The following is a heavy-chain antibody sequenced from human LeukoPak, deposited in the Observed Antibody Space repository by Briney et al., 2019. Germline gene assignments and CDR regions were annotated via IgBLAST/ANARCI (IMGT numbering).Heavy chain of an antibody. CDR2: IIPIFGTA. CDR3: ATDGRRGYSGYDQFDY. CDR1: GCTFSSYA. V-gene: IGHV1-69*01. J-gene: IGHJ4*02. D-gene: IGHD5-12*01. Sequence: SVKVSCKASGCTFSSYAISWVRQAPGQGLEWMGGIIPIFGTANYAQKFQSRVTITADESTSTAYMELSSLRSEDTAVYYCATDGRRGYSGYDQFDYWGQGTLVTVSS.